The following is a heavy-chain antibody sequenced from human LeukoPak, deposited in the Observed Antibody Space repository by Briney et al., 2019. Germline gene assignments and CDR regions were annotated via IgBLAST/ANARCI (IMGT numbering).Heavy chain of an antibody. Sequence: ASVKVSCKASGYTFTSYGISWVRQAPGRGLEWMGWISDYNGNQNYAQKLQGRVTMTTDTSTSTAYVEQRGLNSDARAAHYHERDRGVRGVINDYWGQGTLVTVSS. CDR3: ERDRGVRGVINDY. CDR2: ISDYNGNQ. V-gene: IGHV1-18*04. CDR1: GYTFTSYG. D-gene: IGHD3-10*01. J-gene: IGHJ4*02.